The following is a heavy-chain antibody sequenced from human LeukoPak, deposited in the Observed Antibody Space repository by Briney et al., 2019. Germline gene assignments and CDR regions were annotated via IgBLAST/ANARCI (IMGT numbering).Heavy chain of an antibody. J-gene: IGHJ6*04. D-gene: IGHD5/OR15-5a*01. CDR3: ARSLKEIYHYYMDV. CDR1: GGTFISYA. Sequence: ASVKVSCKASGGTFISYAISWVRQAPGQGLEWMGGIIPIFGTANYAQNFQGRVTITPDESTSTAYMELSSLRSDDTAVYYCARSLKEIYHYYMDVWGKGTTVTISS. CDR2: IIPIFGTA. V-gene: IGHV1-69*13.